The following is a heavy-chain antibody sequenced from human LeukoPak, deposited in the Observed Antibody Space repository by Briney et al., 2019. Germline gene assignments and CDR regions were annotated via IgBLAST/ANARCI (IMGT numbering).Heavy chain of an antibody. V-gene: IGHV1-69*13. Sequence: SVEVSCKASGGTCSSYAISWVRQAPGQGLEWMGGIIPIFGTANYAQKFQGRVTITADESTSTAYMELSSLRSEDTAVYYCAGSYSSGWAFDYWGQGTLATVSS. CDR3: AGSYSSGWAFDY. CDR1: GGTCSSYA. D-gene: IGHD6-19*01. CDR2: IIPIFGTA. J-gene: IGHJ4*02.